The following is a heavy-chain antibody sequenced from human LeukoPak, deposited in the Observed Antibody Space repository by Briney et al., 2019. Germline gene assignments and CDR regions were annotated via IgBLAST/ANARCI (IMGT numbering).Heavy chain of an antibody. CDR1: GYTFTSYY. CDR3: ATDPIGITGTTGIYAFDI. D-gene: IGHD1-20*01. V-gene: IGHV1-46*01. Sequence: ASVKVSCKASGYTFTSYYMHWVRQAPGQGLEWMGIINPSGGSTSYAQKFQGRVTMTEDTSTDTAYMELSSLRSEDTAVYYCATDPIGITGTTGIYAFDIWGQGTMVTVSS. CDR2: INPSGGST. J-gene: IGHJ3*02.